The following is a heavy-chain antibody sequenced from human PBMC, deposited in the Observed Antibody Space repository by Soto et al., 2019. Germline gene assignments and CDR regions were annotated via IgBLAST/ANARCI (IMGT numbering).Heavy chain of an antibody. V-gene: IGHV5-51*03. D-gene: IGHD3-10*01. CDR1: GYSFPSYC. J-gene: IGHJ3*02. CDR2: ICPGDSDS. Sequence: ELQLVQSEAEVKKPGESLKISCQSSGYSFPSYCIAWVRQMPGKGLEWMGIICPGDSDSTYSPSFQGQVTISVDRSLRVAYLQWSGLKAADTAMYCCAGSYYCGSASYYKARAFEIWGQGTTVTVSS. CDR3: AGSYYCGSASYYKARAFEI.